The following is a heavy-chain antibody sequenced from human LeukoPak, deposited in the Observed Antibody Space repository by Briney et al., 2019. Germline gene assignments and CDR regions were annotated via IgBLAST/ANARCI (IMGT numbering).Heavy chain of an antibody. J-gene: IGHJ4*02. CDR2: VKSKSEGGTT. CDR1: GFTFSKAW. CDR3: VTDTFYGSGTHHPRRFDY. D-gene: IGHD3-10*01. Sequence: TPGGSLRLSCAASGFTFSKAWMSWVRQAPGKGLEYLGRVKSKSEGGTTDYAAPVKGRFSISRDDSKSTLYLQLNSLKIEDTAVYYCVTDTFYGSGTHHPRRFDYWGQGTLVTVSS. V-gene: IGHV3-15*01.